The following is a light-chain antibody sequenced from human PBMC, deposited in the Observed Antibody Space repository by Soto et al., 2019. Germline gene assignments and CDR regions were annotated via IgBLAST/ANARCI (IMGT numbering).Light chain of an antibody. CDR3: QQYDNIPPFP. CDR2: DAS. J-gene: IGKJ3*01. CDR1: QDISNY. Sequence: DIQMTQSPSSLSASVGDRVTITCQASQDISNYLNWYQQKPGKAPKLLIYDASNLETGVPSRFSRSGSGTDFTFTISSLQPEDIATYYCQQYDNIPPFPFGPGTEVDIK. V-gene: IGKV1-33*01.